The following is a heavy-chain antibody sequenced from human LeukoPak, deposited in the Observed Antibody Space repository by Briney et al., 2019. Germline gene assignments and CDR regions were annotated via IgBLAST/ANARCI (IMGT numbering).Heavy chain of an antibody. Sequence: PGRSLRLSCAASGFTFDDYAMHWVRQAPGKGLGWVSGISWNSGTILYADSVKGRFTISRDNAKNSLYLQMNSLRTEDTALYYCAKGIGNSGYAFDYWGQGTLVTVSS. D-gene: IGHD5-12*01. CDR3: AKGIGNSGYAFDY. CDR1: GFTFDDYA. J-gene: IGHJ4*02. V-gene: IGHV3-9*01. CDR2: ISWNSGTI.